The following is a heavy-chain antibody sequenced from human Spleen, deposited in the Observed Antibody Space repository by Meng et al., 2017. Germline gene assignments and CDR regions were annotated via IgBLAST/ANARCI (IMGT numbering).Heavy chain of an antibody. CDR2: IYPSDYDR. CDR3: ARMISMVRGGMRYDYGMDV. V-gene: IGHV5-51*01. J-gene: IGHJ6*02. CDR1: GYTFTTYW. D-gene: IGHD3-10*01. Sequence: GESLKISCTASGYTFTTYWIHWVRQVPGKGLEWVGIIYPSDYDRKYSPSFQGQVTISGDKSMSTAYLQLNSLKASDTAVYYCARMISMVRGGMRYDYGMDVWGQGTTVTVSS.